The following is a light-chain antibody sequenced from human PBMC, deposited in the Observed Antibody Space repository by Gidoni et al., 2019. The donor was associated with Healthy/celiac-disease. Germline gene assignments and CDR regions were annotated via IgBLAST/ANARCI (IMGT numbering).Light chain of an antibody. CDR3: SSYTSSSSVV. Sequence: QSALTQPASVSGSPGPSITISCTGTSSDVGGYNYVSWYQKHPGKAPKLMIYDVSNRPSGVSNRFSGSKSGNTASLTISGLQAEDEADYCCSSYTSSSSVVFGGGTKLTVL. V-gene: IGLV2-14*01. J-gene: IGLJ2*01. CDR1: SSDVGGYNY. CDR2: DVS.